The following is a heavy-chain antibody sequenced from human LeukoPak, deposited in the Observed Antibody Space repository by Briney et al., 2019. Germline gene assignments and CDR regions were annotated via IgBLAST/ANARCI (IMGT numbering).Heavy chain of an antibody. D-gene: IGHD5-24*01. CDR3: AKSKVMATISSFDY. Sequence: GGSLRLSCAASGFTFSSYAMGWVRQAPGKGLEWVSAISGSGGSTYYADSVKGRFTISRDNSKNTLYLQMNSLRAEDTAVYYCAKSKVMATISSFDYWGQGTLVTVSS. CDR1: GFTFSSYA. J-gene: IGHJ4*02. CDR2: ISGSGGST. V-gene: IGHV3-23*01.